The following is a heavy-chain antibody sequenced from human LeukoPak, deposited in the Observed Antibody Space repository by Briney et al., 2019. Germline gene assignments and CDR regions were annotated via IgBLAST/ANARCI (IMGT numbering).Heavy chain of an antibody. CDR2: ISYDGSNK. D-gene: IGHD6-19*01. J-gene: IGHJ4*02. Sequence: PGGSLRLSCAASGFTFSSYAMHWVRQAPGKGLEWVAVISYDGSNKYYADSVKGRFTISRDNSKNTLYLQMNSLRAEDTAVYYCARDSTPSIAVADIDYWGQGTLVTVSS. V-gene: IGHV3-30-3*01. CDR3: ARDSTPSIAVADIDY. CDR1: GFTFSSYA.